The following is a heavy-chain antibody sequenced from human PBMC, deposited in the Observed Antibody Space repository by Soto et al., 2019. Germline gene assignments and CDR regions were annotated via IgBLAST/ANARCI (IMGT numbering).Heavy chain of an antibody. Sequence: PSETLSLTCTVSGGSISSGDYYWSWIRQPPEKGLEWIGYIYYSGSTYYNPSLKSRVTISVDTSKNQFSLKLSSVTAADTAVYYCARDYYDSSGYRYGMDVWGQGTTVTSP. D-gene: IGHD3-22*01. J-gene: IGHJ6*02. V-gene: IGHV4-30-4*01. CDR2: IYYSGST. CDR3: ARDYYDSSGYRYGMDV. CDR1: GGSISSGDYY.